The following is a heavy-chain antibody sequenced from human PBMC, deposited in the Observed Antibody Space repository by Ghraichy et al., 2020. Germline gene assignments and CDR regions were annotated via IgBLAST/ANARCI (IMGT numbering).Heavy chain of an antibody. CDR2: VKPDGSEK. J-gene: IGHJ3*02. CDR1: GFMFSSYW. Sequence: GALRLSCAASGFMFSSYWMTWVRQAPGKGLEWVANVKPDGSEKNYVGSVKGRFTISRDNAKKSLYLQMNSLRAEDTAVYYCAKCRGSTWNDALDIWGQGTMVTVSS. D-gene: IGHD6-13*01. V-gene: IGHV3-7*01. CDR3: AKCRGSTWNDALDI.